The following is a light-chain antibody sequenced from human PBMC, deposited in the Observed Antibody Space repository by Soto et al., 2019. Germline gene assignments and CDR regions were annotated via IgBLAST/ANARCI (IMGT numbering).Light chain of an antibody. V-gene: IGKV2-28*01. CDR2: LGS. CDR3: MHALQTPLT. Sequence: EIVMTQSPLSLPVTPGEPASISCRSSQRLLHSNGYNYLDWYLQKPGQSPRLLIYLGSNRASGVPDRFSGSGSGTDFTLKISRVEAEAAAVYYCMHALQTPLTFGGGTKVDIK. J-gene: IGKJ4*01. CDR1: QRLLHSNGYNY.